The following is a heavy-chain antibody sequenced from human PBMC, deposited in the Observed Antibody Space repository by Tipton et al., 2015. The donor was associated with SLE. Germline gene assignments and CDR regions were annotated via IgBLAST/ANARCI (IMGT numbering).Heavy chain of an antibody. Sequence: TLSLTCTVSGGSISSASYYWSWIRQPAGKGLEWIGRIYTSGSANYNPSLKSRVTMSVDTSKNQFSLKLSSVTAADTAMYYCAREGSRGGYWGQGTLVTVSS. V-gene: IGHV4-61*02. J-gene: IGHJ4*02. D-gene: IGHD6-13*01. CDR1: GGSISSASYY. CDR2: IYTSGSA. CDR3: AREGSRGGY.